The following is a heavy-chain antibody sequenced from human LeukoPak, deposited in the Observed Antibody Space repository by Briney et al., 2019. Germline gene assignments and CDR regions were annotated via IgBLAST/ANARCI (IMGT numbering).Heavy chain of an antibody. CDR1: GYTFTSYD. J-gene: IGHJ4*02. CDR2: MNPNSGNT. CDR3: ARGITYYGSGSYPL. V-gene: IGHV1-8*03. D-gene: IGHD3-10*01. Sequence: ASVKVSCKASGYTFTSYDINWVRQAPGQGLEWMGLMNPNSGNTVYAQKFQGRVTITRNTSINTAYMELSRLRSEDTAVYYCARGITYYGSGSYPLWGQGTLVSVCS.